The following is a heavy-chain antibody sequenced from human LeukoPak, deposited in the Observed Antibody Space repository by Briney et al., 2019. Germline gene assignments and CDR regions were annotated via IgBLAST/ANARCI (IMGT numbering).Heavy chain of an antibody. CDR3: AKSNGYGLIDI. CDR1: GFTFSGYG. J-gene: IGHJ3*02. Sequence: GGSLRLSCAASGFTFSGYGMSWVRQAPGKGLEWVSVISGSGGSTYYADSVKGRFTISRDNSKNTLYLQMNSLRAEDTAVYYCAKSNGYGLIDIWGQGTMVTVSS. D-gene: IGHD3-10*01. V-gene: IGHV3-23*01. CDR2: ISGSGGST.